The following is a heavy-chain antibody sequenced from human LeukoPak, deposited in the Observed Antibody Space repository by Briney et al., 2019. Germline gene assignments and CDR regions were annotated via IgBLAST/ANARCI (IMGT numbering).Heavy chain of an antibody. CDR3: ARTTIYVWGSYRYHDAFDI. CDR2: IYYSGST. D-gene: IGHD3-16*02. Sequence: SETLSLTCTVSGGSISSSSYFWGWIRQPPGKGLEWIGSIYYSGSTYYNPSLKSRVTMSVDTSKNQFSLKLSSVTAADTAVYYCARTTIYVWGSYRYHDAFDIWGQGTMVTVSS. CDR1: GGSISSSSYF. V-gene: IGHV4-39*01. J-gene: IGHJ3*02.